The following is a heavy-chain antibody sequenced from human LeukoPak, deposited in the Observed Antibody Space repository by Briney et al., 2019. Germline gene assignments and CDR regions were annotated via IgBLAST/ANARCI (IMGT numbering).Heavy chain of an antibody. CDR3: AKVGTGDLFRALDY. Sequence: PGGSLRLSCAASGFDFSSNWMHWVRHAPGQGLVWVSRIKGDGISTNYADSVKGRFTISRDYSKNTLFLQMNSLRADDTAVYYCAKVGTGDLFRALDYWGQGTLVTVSS. CDR2: IKGDGIST. CDR1: GFDFSSNW. D-gene: IGHD1-14*01. V-gene: IGHV3-74*01. J-gene: IGHJ4*02.